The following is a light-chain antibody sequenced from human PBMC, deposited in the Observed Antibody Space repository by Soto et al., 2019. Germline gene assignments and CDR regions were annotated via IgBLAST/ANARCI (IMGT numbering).Light chain of an antibody. V-gene: IGLV2-14*01. CDR3: TSYTITSPYV. CDR1: SSDIGRYNF. Sequence: QSVLTQPASMSGSPGQSITISCTGTSSDIGRYNFVSWYQHHPGKAPKLIIYEATKRPSGVSYRFSGSKSGSTASLTISGLQAEDEADYYCTSYTITSPYVFGTGTKGTVL. CDR2: EAT. J-gene: IGLJ1*01.